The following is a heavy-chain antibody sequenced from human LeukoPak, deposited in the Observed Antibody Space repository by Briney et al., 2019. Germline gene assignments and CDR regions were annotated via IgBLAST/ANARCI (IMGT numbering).Heavy chain of an antibody. CDR1: GFTFSSHS. D-gene: IGHD3-22*01. J-gene: IGHJ4*02. CDR2: ITSSSDYI. Sequence: RSGGSLRLSCAASGFTFSSHSMNWVRQAPGKGLEWVSVITSSSDYIYYADSLKGRFTVSRDNAKNSLYLQVNSLRAEDTAVYYCVRESVYYDSSGYYNVLDYWGQGTLVTVSS. V-gene: IGHV3-21*01. CDR3: VRESVYYDSSGYYNVLDY.